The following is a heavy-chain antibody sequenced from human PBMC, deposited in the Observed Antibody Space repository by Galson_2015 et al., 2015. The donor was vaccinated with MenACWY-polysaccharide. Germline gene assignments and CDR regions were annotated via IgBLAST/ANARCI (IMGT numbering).Heavy chain of an antibody. D-gene: IGHD1-26*01. CDR3: ARVGAYSHNCGGCNMDV. V-gene: IGHV3-74*01. CDR2: ISGDGRST. J-gene: IGHJ6*02. Sequence: SLRLSCAASGFTFSSHWMHWVRQAPGKGPVWLSRISGDGRSTDYAASVKGRFTISRDNARDILYLQMNSLRADDMAVYYCARVGAYSHNCGGCNMDVWGQGTTVTVSS. CDR1: GFTFSSHW.